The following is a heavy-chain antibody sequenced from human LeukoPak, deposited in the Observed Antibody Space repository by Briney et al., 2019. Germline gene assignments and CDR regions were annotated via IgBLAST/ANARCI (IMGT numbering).Heavy chain of an antibody. CDR1: GFTFSSYG. CDR3: AKGYSSSSVFDY. D-gene: IGHD6-6*01. Sequence: GGSLRLSCAASGFTFSSYGMHWVRQAPGKGLEWVAVISYDGSNKYYADSVKGRFTISRDNSKNTLYLQVNSLRAEDTAVYYCAKGYSSSSVFDYWGQGTLVTVSS. V-gene: IGHV3-30*18. CDR2: ISYDGSNK. J-gene: IGHJ4*02.